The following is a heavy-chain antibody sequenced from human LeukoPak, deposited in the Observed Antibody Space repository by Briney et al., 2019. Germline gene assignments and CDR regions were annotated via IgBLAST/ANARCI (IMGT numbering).Heavy chain of an antibody. V-gene: IGHV3-21*01. CDR3: ARVARHYYGSGRQKPYYFDY. CDR1: GFTFSSYS. Sequence: GGSLRLSCAASGFTFSSYSMNWVRQAPGKGLEWVSSISSSGSYIYYADSVKGRFTISRDNAKNSLYLQMNSLRAEDTAVYYCARVARHYYGSGRQKPYYFDYWGQGTLVTVSS. D-gene: IGHD3-10*01. J-gene: IGHJ4*02. CDR2: ISSSGSYI.